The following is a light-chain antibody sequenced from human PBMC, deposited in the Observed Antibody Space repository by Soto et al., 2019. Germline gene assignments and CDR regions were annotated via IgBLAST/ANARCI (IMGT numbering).Light chain of an antibody. Sequence: EIVLTQSPLSLPVTPGEPASISCRSSQNLLHSNGYNYLNWYLQKPGQSPQLLIYVGSNRASVVPDRFSGSGSGTDFTLTINRVEAEDVGLYFCAQGLATPFTFGGGTKVEIK. V-gene: IGKV2-28*01. CDR3: AQGLATPFT. CDR2: VGS. J-gene: IGKJ4*01. CDR1: QNLLHSNGYNY.